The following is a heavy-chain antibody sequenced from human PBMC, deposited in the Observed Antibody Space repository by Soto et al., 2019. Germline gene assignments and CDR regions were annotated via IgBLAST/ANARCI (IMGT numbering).Heavy chain of an antibody. J-gene: IGHJ4*02. CDR3: ARDGTLYDSSAYYYLY. CDR1: GGTFSRYT. CDR2: ITPMFGTP. V-gene: IGHV1-69*13. D-gene: IGHD3-22*01. Sequence: SLKVSCKASGGTFSRYTITWLRQSPGQGLEWMGGITPMFGTPNYAQKFQGRVTITADESTSTAYMELSSLRSEGTAMYYCARDGTLYDSSAYYYLYWGQGTLVTVSS.